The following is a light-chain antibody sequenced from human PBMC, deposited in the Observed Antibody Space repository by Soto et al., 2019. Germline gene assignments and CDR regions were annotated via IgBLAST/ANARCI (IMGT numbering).Light chain of an antibody. CDR1: QKVASN. J-gene: IGKJ1*01. Sequence: EVVLTRSPGKMSLSPGEGATLACRASQKVASNLVGYHQNPGKAPRLLIFGASNRPTGIPARFIGSGSATDFTLTISSLHPEDSAVYYCEQRCSRPLTFGQGTKVDIK. CDR3: EQRCSRPLT. V-gene: IGKV3-11*01. CDR2: GAS.